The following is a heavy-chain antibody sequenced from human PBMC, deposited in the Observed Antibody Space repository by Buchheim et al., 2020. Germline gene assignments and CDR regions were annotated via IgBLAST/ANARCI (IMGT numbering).Heavy chain of an antibody. D-gene: IGHD6-19*01. CDR2: IWYDGSNK. CDR3: ARGRIAVAGPYYYYYGMDV. J-gene: IGHJ6*02. Sequence: QVQLVESGGGVVQPGRSLRLSCAASGFTFSSYGMHWVRQAPGKGLEWVAVIWYDGSNKYYADSVKGRFTISRDNSKNTLYLQMNSRRAEDTAVYYCARGRIAVAGPYYYYYGMDVWGQGTT. CDR1: GFTFSSYG. V-gene: IGHV3-33*01.